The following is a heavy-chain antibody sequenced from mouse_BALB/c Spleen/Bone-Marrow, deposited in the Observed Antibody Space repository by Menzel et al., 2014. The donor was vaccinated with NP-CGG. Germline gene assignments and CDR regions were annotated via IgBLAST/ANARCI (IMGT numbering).Heavy chain of an antibody. CDR1: AIDFSRYW. V-gene: IGHV4-1*02. D-gene: IGHD2-1*01. J-gene: IGHJ1*01. CDR3: ALLGNYGYFDV. Sequence: SAAAIDFSRYWMSWVRQAPGEGLEWIGEINPDSSTINYTPSLKDKFIISRDNAKNTLYLQMSKVRSEDTALYYCALLGNYGYFDVWGAGTTVTVSS. CDR2: INPDSSTI.